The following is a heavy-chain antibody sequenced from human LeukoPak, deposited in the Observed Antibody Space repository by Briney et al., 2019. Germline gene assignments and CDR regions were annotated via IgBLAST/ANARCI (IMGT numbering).Heavy chain of an antibody. Sequence: GGSLRLSCAASGFDFSTYAMNWVRQAPGKGLEWVSSISTTSSYIFYAESLKGRFTVSRDNAKNSVYLQMNSLSAEDTAVYFCAREGVHWYRYFDYWGQGALVTVSS. J-gene: IGHJ4*02. V-gene: IGHV3-21*01. CDR3: AREGVHWYRYFDY. CDR2: ISTTSSYI. D-gene: IGHD3-10*01. CDR1: GFDFSTYA.